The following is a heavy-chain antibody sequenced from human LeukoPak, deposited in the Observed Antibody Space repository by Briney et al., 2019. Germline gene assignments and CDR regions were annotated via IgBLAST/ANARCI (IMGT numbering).Heavy chain of an antibody. Sequence: GGSLRLSCAASGFTFSSYSMNWVRRAPGKGLEWVSSISSSSSYIYYADSVKGRFTISRDNAKNSLYLQMNSLRAEDTAVYYCARARVDNWNSGDYFDYWGQGTLVTVSS. CDR3: ARARVDNWNSGDYFDY. D-gene: IGHD1-7*01. J-gene: IGHJ4*02. V-gene: IGHV3-21*01. CDR1: GFTFSSYS. CDR2: ISSSSSYI.